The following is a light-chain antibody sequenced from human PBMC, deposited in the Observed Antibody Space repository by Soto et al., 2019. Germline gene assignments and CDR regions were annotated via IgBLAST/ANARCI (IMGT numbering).Light chain of an antibody. CDR2: WAS. Sequence: TQSPESLAVSLGERDTINCKSSRSLFFSPARKDFLGWFQKKPGQPPKLLIYWASTRASGVPERFIGSGSATDFTLAITSLQAEDVGVYYCQQYYLTQSFGQGTKVEI. CDR3: QQYYLTQS. CDR1: RSLFFSPARKDF. V-gene: IGKV4-1*01. J-gene: IGKJ1*01.